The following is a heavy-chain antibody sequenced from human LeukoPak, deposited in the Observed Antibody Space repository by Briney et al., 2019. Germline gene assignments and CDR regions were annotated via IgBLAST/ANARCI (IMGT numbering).Heavy chain of an antibody. V-gene: IGHV1-69*04. CDR3: ARGDYYDSSAPTGENYYYYGMDV. J-gene: IGHJ6*02. CDR1: GGTFSSYA. CDR2: IIPILGIA. D-gene: IGHD3-22*01. Sequence: ASAKVSCKASGGTFSSYAISWVRQAPGQGLEWMGRIIPILGIANYAQKFQGRVTITADKSTSTAYMELSSLRSEDTAVYYCARGDYYDSSAPTGENYYYYGMDVWGQGTTVTVSS.